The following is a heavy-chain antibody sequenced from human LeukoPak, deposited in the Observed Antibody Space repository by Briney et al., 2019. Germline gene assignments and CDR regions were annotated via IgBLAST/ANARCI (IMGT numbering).Heavy chain of an antibody. J-gene: IGHJ3*01. CDR1: GVSISGSDNY. V-gene: IGHV4-39*01. CDR3: GASSGWGAFDV. CDR2: IYYGGTT. D-gene: IGHD6-25*01. Sequence: PSETLSLTCTVSGVSISGSDNYWGWIRQPPGKGLEWILSIYYGGTTYYNPSLKSRVTKSVDTSKNQFSLNLYSVTAANTAVYYCGASSGWGAFDVWGRGTMVTVSS.